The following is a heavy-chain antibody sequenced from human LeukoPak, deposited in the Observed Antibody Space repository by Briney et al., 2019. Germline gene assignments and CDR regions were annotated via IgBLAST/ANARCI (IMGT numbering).Heavy chain of an antibody. CDR2: VSSSGSTI. CDR1: GFTFSDYD. CDR3: ARESGSWHDVFDI. Sequence: GGSLRLSCAASGFTFSDYDMSWIRQAPGKGLEWVSYVSSSGSTIYYADSVKGRFTISRDHAKNSLYLQMNSLRDEDTAVYYCARESGSWHDVFDIWGQGTMVTVSS. V-gene: IGHV3-11*01. J-gene: IGHJ3*02. D-gene: IGHD1-26*01.